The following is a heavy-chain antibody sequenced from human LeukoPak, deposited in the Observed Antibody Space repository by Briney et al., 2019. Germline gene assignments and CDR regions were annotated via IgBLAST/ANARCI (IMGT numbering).Heavy chain of an antibody. CDR1: GASIRSGSYY. CDR2: IYTSGST. V-gene: IGHV4-61*02. D-gene: IGHD6-13*01. J-gene: IGHJ4*02. Sequence: SETLSLTCAVSGASIRSGSYYWSWIRQPAGKGLEWIGRIYTSGSTNYNPSLKSRVTMSVDTSKNQFSLKLSSVTAADTAVYYCARGFGAAAGDYWGQGTLVTVSS. CDR3: ARGFGAAAGDY.